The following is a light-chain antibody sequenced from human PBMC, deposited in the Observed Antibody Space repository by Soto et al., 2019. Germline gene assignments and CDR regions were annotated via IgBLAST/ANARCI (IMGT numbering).Light chain of an antibody. Sequence: EIVLTQSPATLSLSPGERATLSCRASQSVSSYLAWYQQKPCQAPRLLIYDASNRATCIPARFSGSGSGTDFTLTISSLEPEDFAVYYCQQRSNRPPLTFGGGTKVEIK. CDR1: QSVSSY. CDR3: QQRSNRPPLT. V-gene: IGKV3-11*01. CDR2: DAS. J-gene: IGKJ4*01.